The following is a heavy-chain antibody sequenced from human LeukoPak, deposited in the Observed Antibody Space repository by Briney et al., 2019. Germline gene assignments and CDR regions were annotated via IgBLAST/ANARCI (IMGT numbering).Heavy chain of an antibody. CDR1: GGSFSGYY. V-gene: IGHV4-34*01. J-gene: IGHJ4*02. D-gene: IGHD5-12*01. CDR3: ARGRRNVDIVATILSSSSPYSSSWYFGY. Sequence: NPSETLSLTCAVCGGSFSGYYWSWIRQPPGKGLEWIGEINHSGSTNYNPSLKSRVTISVDTSKNQFSLKLSSVTAADTAVYYCARGRRNVDIVATILSSSSPYSSSWYFGYWGQGTLVTVSS. CDR2: INHSGST.